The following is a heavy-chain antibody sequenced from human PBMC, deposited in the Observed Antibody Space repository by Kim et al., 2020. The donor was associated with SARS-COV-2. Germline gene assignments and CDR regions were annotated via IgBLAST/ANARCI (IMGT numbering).Heavy chain of an antibody. CDR3: TTRGSYRYQDAFDI. J-gene: IGHJ3*02. Sequence: GGSLRLSCAASGFTFSNAWMSWVRQAPGKGLEWVGRIKSKTDGGTTDYAAPVKGRFTISRDDSKNTLYLQMNSLKTEDTAVYYCTTRGSYRYQDAFDIWGQGTMITVSS. CDR1: GFTFSNAW. CDR2: IKSKTDGGTT. D-gene: IGHD3-16*02. V-gene: IGHV3-15*01.